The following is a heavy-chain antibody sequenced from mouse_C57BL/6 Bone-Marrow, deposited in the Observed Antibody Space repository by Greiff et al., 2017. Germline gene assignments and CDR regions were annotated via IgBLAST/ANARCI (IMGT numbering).Heavy chain of an antibody. CDR2: IDPSDSYT. CDR1: GYTFTSYW. J-gene: IGHJ2*01. Sequence: VKLQQPGAELVMPGASVKLSCKASGYTFTSYWMHWVKQRPGQGLEWIGEIDPSDSYTNYNQQFKGKSTLTVDKSSSTAYMQLSSLTSEDAAVYYCARSVRRYCDYWGQGTTLTVSS. CDR3: ARSVRRYCDY. V-gene: IGHV1-69*01.